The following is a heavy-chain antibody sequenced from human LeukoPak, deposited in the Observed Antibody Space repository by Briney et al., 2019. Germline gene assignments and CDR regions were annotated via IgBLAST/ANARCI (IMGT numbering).Heavy chain of an antibody. J-gene: IGHJ3*02. D-gene: IGHD1-7*01. CDR3: ARDPRSYETLETGTNAFDI. Sequence: ASVKVSCKASGYTFTGYYMHWVRQAPGQGLEWMGWINPNSGGTNYAQKFQGRVTMTRDTSISTAYMELSRLRSDDTAVYYCARDPRSYETLETGTNAFDIWGQGTMVTVSS. CDR1: GYTFTGYY. V-gene: IGHV1-2*02. CDR2: INPNSGGT.